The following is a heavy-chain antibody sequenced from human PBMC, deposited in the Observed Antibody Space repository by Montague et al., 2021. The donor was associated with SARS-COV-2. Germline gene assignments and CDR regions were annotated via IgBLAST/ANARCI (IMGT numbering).Heavy chain of an antibody. V-gene: IGHV4-59*11. D-gene: IGHD4-17*01. CDR1: SGSISSHY. Sequence: SETLSLTCTVSSGSISSHYWSWIRQPPGKGLEWIGYVNYGGSTSYNPSLKSRVSISLDTSKNQFSLRLNSVTAADTAVYYCARAVTTGIDWFDPWGQGTLVIVSS. J-gene: IGHJ5*02. CDR3: ARAVTTGIDWFDP. CDR2: VNYGGST.